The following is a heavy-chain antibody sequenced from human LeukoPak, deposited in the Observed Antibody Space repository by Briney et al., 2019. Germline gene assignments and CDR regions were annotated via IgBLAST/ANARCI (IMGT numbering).Heavy chain of an antibody. D-gene: IGHD4-23*01. V-gene: IGHV3-23*01. CDR2: ISGSGPST. Sequence: GGSLRLSCAASGFTFQNYAMSWVRQAPGKGLEWASSISGSGPSTDYADSVKGRFTISRDKSKNTLYLQMNSLRAEDTAVYYCAKAAPTVVTHWGQGTLVTVSS. CDR3: AKAAPTVVTH. J-gene: IGHJ4*02. CDR1: GFTFQNYA.